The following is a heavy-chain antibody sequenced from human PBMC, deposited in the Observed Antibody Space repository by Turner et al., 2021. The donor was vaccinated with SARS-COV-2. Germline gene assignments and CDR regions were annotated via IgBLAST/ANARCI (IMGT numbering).Heavy chain of an antibody. D-gene: IGHD3-10*01. V-gene: IGHV3-23*01. Sequence: EVQLLESGGGLVAPGGSLRLSCAASGFTCSNSAMSWVRQAPGKGLDLVATISSSGGTTYYADSVKGRFTISRANSKNTLYLQMNSLRAGDTALYYCTNVGSYFFDYWGPGTLVTVSS. CDR3: TNVGSYFFDY. CDR2: ISSSGGTT. J-gene: IGHJ4*02. CDR1: GFTCSNSA.